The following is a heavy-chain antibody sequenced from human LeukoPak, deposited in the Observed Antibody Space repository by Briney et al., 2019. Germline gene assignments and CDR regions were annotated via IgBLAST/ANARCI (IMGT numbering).Heavy chain of an antibody. J-gene: IGHJ4*02. CDR2: ISGSGGST. Sequence: PGGSQRLSCAASGFTFSSYAMSWVRQAPGKGLEWVSAISGSGGSTYYADSVKGRFTISRDNAKNSLYLQMNSLRAEDTAVYYCARQGGSWYPTDIDYWGQGTLVTVSS. D-gene: IGHD6-13*01. CDR1: GFTFSSYA. CDR3: ARQGGSWYPTDIDY. V-gene: IGHV3-23*01.